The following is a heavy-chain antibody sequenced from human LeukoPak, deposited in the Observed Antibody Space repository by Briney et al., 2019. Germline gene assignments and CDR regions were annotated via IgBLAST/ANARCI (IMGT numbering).Heavy chain of an antibody. J-gene: IGHJ6*02. Sequence: GGSLRLSCAASGFTFSSYAMHWVRQAPGKGLEWVAVISYDGSNKYYADSVKGRFSISRDNSKNTLYLQMNSLRAEDTAVYYCAKDFELRFLEWSRAYYYYGMDVWGQGTTVTVSS. CDR2: ISYDGSNK. CDR3: AKDFELRFLEWSRAYYYYGMDV. V-gene: IGHV3-30-3*01. D-gene: IGHD3-3*01. CDR1: GFTFSSYA.